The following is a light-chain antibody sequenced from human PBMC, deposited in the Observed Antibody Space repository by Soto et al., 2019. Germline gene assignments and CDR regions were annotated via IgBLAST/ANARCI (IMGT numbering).Light chain of an antibody. Sequence: EIVLTQSPATLSLSPGERATLSCRASQSVSSYLAWYQQKPGQAPRLLIYDASNRATGIPARFSGSGSGTDFTLTIISLEPEDFAVYYCEQRSNWPPTFGQGTRLETK. V-gene: IGKV3-11*01. J-gene: IGKJ5*01. CDR2: DAS. CDR3: EQRSNWPPT. CDR1: QSVSSY.